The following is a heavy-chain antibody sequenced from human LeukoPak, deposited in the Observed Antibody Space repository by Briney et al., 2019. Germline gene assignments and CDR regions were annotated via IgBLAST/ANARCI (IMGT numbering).Heavy chain of an antibody. Sequence: PGGSLRLSCAAPGFTLNDYGMHWVRQAPGKGLEWVAVMWFDGSKEYYADSVKGRFTISRDNSKNTLYLQMNSLRAEDTAVYYCAKSLVVMGLAFDYWGQGTLVTVSS. CDR3: AKSLVVMGLAFDY. CDR1: GFTLNDYG. V-gene: IGHV3-33*06. J-gene: IGHJ4*02. CDR2: MWFDGSKE. D-gene: IGHD3-22*01.